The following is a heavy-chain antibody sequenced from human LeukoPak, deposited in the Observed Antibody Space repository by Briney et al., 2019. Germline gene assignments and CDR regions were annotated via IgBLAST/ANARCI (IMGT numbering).Heavy chain of an antibody. CDR2: IYYSGST. CDR3: ARFTSGSTPDGWFDP. CDR1: VGSISSSSYY. D-gene: IGHD6-19*01. Sequence: SETLSLTCTVSVGSISSSSYYWGWIRQPPGKGLEWIGRIYYSGSTYYNPSLKSRVTISVDTSKNQFSLKLSSVTAADTAVYYCARFTSGSTPDGWFDPWGQGTLVTVSS. V-gene: IGHV4-39*07. J-gene: IGHJ5*02.